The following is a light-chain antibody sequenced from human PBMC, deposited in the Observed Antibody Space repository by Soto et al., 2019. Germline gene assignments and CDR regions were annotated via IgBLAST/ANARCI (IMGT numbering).Light chain of an antibody. J-gene: IGLJ2*01. CDR2: DVI. V-gene: IGLV2-14*01. CDR1: SSDVGYYNH. Sequence: QSALTQPASVSGSPGQSITISCTGTSSDVGYYNHVSLYQQHPGKAPKLIIYDVINRPSGVSIRFSGSNSGNTASLSISGLQADDEADYYCTSYTSSDTLVFGGRTKLTVL. CDR3: TSYTSSDTLV.